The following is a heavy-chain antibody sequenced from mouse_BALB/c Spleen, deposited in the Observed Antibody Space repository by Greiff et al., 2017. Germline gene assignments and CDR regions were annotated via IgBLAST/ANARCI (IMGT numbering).Heavy chain of an antibody. J-gene: IGHJ4*01. CDR2: ISYSGST. CDR1: GYSITSDYA. D-gene: IGHD2-2*01. CDR3: ARSIYYGSLYAMDY. V-gene: IGHV3-2*02. Sequence: VQLQQSGPGLVKPSQSLSLTCTVTGYSITSDYAWNWIRQFPGNKLEWMGYISYSGSTSYNPSLKSRISITRDTSKNQFFLQLNSVTTEDTATYYCARSIYYGSLYAMDYWGQGTSVTVSS.